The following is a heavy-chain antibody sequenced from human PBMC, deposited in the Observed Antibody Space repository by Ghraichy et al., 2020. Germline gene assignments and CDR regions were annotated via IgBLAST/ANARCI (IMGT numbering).Heavy chain of an antibody. D-gene: IGHD5-18*01. CDR1: GFTFSSYG. CDR3: VSGRPPVDTTMDFDS. Sequence: GSLRLSCAASGFTFSSYGMSWVRQAPGKGLEWVSSMTGSGGSTYYADSVKCRFIISRDNSKNTLYLQMNSLRAEDTAVYYCVSGRPPVDTTMDFDSWGQGTLVTVSS. J-gene: IGHJ4*02. CDR2: MTGSGGST. V-gene: IGHV3-23*01.